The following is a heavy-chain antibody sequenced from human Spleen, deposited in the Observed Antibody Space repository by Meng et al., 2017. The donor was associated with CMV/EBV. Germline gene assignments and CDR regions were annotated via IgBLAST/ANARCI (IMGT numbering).Heavy chain of an antibody. D-gene: IGHD6-25*01. Sequence: GGSLRLSCTASGFTFSTCAMHWVRQAPGRGLEWVAVISYDGSNKYYADSVKGRFTISRDNAKKSVYLQMNSLRPEDTALYYCAKGPGYQAAKFYFDYWGQGTLVTVSS. CDR2: ISYDGSNK. CDR1: GFTFSTCA. CDR3: AKGPGYQAAKFYFDY. J-gene: IGHJ4*02. V-gene: IGHV3-30*04.